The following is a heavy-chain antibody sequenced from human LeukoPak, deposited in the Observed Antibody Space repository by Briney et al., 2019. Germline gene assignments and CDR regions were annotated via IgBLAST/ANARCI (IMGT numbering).Heavy chain of an antibody. CDR2: ITSSSSYI. J-gene: IGHJ4*02. V-gene: IGHV3-21*01. CDR1: GXTFSSYG. D-gene: IGHD2-2*01. CDR3: ARGGSNSPYYFDY. Sequence: GGSLRLSWAASGXTFSSYGLNRVRQAPGKGLESVSSITSSSSYIYYADSVKGRFTISRDNAKNSLYLQMNSLRAEDTAVYYCARGGSNSPYYFDYWGQGTLVTVSS.